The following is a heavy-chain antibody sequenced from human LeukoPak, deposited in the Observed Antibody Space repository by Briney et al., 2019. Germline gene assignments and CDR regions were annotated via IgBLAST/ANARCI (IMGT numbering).Heavy chain of an antibody. D-gene: IGHD6-6*01. CDR1: GFTFSNYW. Sequence: PGGSPRLSCEASGFTFSNYWMHWVRQVPGKGLVWVSRIRSDGGDTTYADFVQGRFTISRDNVKNMLYLQMNSLRAEDTAVYYCARLAARQILGYYGMDVWGPGTLVTVSS. V-gene: IGHV3-74*01. CDR3: ARLAARQILGYYGMDV. J-gene: IGHJ6*02. CDR2: IRSDGGDT.